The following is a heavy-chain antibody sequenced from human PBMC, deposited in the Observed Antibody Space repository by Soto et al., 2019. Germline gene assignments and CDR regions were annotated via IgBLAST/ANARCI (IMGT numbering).Heavy chain of an antibody. D-gene: IGHD2-2*01. Sequence: QVQLQESGPGLVNPSQTLSLTCTVSGGSISSGGYYWSWISQHPGKGLEWIGYIYYSGSTYYNPSLKSRLTISVDTSQNQFSLKLSSLTAADTAVYYCARGASYQLLPWGQGTLVTVSS. J-gene: IGHJ5*02. V-gene: IGHV4-31*03. CDR1: GGSISSGGYY. CDR2: IYYSGST. CDR3: ARGASYQLLP.